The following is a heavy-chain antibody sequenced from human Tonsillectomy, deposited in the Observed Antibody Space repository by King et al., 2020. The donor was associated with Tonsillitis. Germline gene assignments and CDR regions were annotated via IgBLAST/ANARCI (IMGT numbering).Heavy chain of an antibody. CDR2: INTKTGNP. CDR1: GYTFTRYG. D-gene: IGHD2-15*01. CDR3: SRDQGFLGYCRGASCYSDS. J-gene: IGHJ4*02. Sequence: EQLVQSGSELMKPGASVKVSCQASGYTFTRYGLNWVRQAPGQGLEWMGWINTKTGNPMYAQGLTGRFVFSLDTSVAMAYLQISSLKAEDTAVYYCSRDQGFLGYCRGASCYSDSWGQGTLVTVSS. V-gene: IGHV7-4-1*04.